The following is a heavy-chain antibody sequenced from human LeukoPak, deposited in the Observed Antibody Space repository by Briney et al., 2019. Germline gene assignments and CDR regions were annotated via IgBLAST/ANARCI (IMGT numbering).Heavy chain of an antibody. CDR2: FYISGST. CDR1: GGSINSGSYY. CDR3: ARRIQLWSPTYYYYYYMDV. D-gene: IGHD5-18*01. V-gene: IGHV4-61*02. J-gene: IGHJ6*03. Sequence: SETLSLTCTVSGGSINSGSYYWSWIRQPAGKGLEWIGRFYISGSTNYNPSLKSRVTISVDTSKNQFSLKLSSVTAADTAVYYCARRIQLWSPTYYYYYYMDVWGKGTTVTVSS.